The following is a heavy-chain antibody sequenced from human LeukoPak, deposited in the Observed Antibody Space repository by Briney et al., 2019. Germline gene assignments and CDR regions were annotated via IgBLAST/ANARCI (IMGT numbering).Heavy chain of an antibody. D-gene: IGHD3-3*01. J-gene: IGHJ4*02. V-gene: IGHV4-59*01. Sequence: PSETLSLTCTVSGGSITSYYWSWIRQPPGKGLEWIGSIYYSGSTYYNPSLKSRVTISVDTSKNQFSLKLSSVTAADTAVYYCAKSYYDFWSGYYSWGQGTLVTVSS. CDR1: GGSITSYY. CDR2: IYYSGST. CDR3: AKSYYDFWSGYYS.